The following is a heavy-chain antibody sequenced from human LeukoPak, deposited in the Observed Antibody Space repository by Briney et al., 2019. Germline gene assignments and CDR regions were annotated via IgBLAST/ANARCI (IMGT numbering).Heavy chain of an antibody. Sequence: GASVKVSCKASGYTFTGYYIHWMRQAPGQGLEWMGWSSGYDGNTNYAQKLQGRVTMTTDTSTSTAYMELRSLRSDDTAVYYCARTSGTYNWFGPWGQGTLVTVSS. J-gene: IGHJ5*02. CDR2: SSGYDGNT. V-gene: IGHV1-18*04. CDR1: GYTFTGYY. CDR3: ARTSGTYNWFGP. D-gene: IGHD3-3*01.